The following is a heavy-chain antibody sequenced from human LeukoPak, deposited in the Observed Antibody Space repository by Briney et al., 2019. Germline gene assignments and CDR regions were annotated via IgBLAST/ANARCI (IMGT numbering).Heavy chain of an antibody. J-gene: IGHJ5*02. CDR3: AGSMVRGVTWFDP. CDR2: INPSGGSI. D-gene: IGHD3-10*01. V-gene: IGHV1-46*01. CDR1: GDTFSSYY. Sequence: ASVKVSCKASGDTFSSYYMHWVRQAPGQGLEWMGIINPSGGSITYAQMFQGRVTMTGDMSTSTAYMELSSLRSEDTAVYYCAGSMVRGVTWFDPWGQGTLVTVSS.